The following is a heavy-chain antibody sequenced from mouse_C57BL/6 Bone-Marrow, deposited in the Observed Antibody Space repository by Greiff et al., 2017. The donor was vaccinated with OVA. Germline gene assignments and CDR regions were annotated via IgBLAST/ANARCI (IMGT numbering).Heavy chain of an antibody. D-gene: IGHD2-13*01. J-gene: IGHJ2*01. CDR2: IYPRSGNT. CDR3: ARRGVTRDYFDY. V-gene: IGHV1-81*01. Sequence: LLESGAELARPGASVKLSCKASGYTFTSYGISWVKQRTGQGLEWIGEIYPRSGNTYYNEKFKGKATLTADKSSSTAYMELRSLTSEDSAVYFCARRGVTRDYFDYWGQGTTLTVSS. CDR1: GYTFTSYG.